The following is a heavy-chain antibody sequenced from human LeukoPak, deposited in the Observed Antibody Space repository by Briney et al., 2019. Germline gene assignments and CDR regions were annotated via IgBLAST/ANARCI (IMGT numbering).Heavy chain of an antibody. CDR1: GYTSTSYW. CDR2: IYPGEPQT. V-gene: IGHV5-51*01. CDR3: DRFNGPALQGNCSGP. Sequence: GEYLKISCKASGYTSTSYWIGWVRQMPGKGLEWMGIIYPGEPQTRYSPSFQGHVTISADKSVTTAYLQWSNLKASDTALYYCDRFNGPALQGNCSGPWGEGTLVSVSS. J-gene: IGHJ5*02.